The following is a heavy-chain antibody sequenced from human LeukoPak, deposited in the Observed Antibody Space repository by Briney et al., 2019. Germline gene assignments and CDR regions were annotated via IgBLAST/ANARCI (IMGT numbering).Heavy chain of an antibody. CDR3: ARQDGVYSIDY. V-gene: IGHV4-59*08. J-gene: IGHJ4*02. D-gene: IGHD4-17*01. Sequence: KPSETLSLTCTVSGGSISSYSWSWIRQPPGKGLEWIGYIYYSGSTNYNPSLKSRVTISVDTSKNQFSLKVNSVTAADTAVYYCARQDGVYSIDYWGQGTLVTVSS. CDR2: IYYSGST. CDR1: GGSISSYS.